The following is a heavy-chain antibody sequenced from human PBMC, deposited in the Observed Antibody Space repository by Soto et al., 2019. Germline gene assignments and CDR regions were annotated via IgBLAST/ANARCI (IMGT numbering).Heavy chain of an antibody. CDR3: ARHTPAISISDH. V-gene: IGHV4-39*01. CDR2: IYYSGST. D-gene: IGHD2-15*01. Sequence: QLQLQESGPGLVKPSETLSLTCTVSGGSISSSSYYWGWIRQPPGKGLEWIGGIYYSGSTYYNPSLKSRVTISVDTAKNQFSLKLSSVTAADTAVYYCARHTPAISISDHWCQGTLVTVSS. J-gene: IGHJ4*02. CDR1: GGSISSSSYY.